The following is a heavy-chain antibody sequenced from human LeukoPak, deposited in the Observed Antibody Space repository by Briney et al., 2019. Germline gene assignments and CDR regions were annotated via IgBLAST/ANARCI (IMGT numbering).Heavy chain of an antibody. CDR3: ASSLTSLLDY. Sequence: GGSLRLSCAASGFTFSSYSMNWVRQAPGKGLEWVSSISSSSSYIYYADSVKGRFTISRDNARNSLYLQMNSLRAEDTAVYYCASSLTSLLDYWGQGTLVTVSS. CDR2: ISSSSSYI. D-gene: IGHD3-10*01. V-gene: IGHV3-21*01. CDR1: GFTFSSYS. J-gene: IGHJ4*02.